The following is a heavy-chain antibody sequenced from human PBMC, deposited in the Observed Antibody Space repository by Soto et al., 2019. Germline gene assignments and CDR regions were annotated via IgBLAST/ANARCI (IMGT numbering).Heavy chain of an antibody. CDR1: GFTFSSYG. J-gene: IGHJ4*02. CDR3: ARDSSSGEGFDL. V-gene: IGHV3-33*01. CDR2: IWYDGNSK. D-gene: IGHD7-27*01. Sequence: QVQLVESGGGVVQPGRSLRLSCAASGFTFSSYGMHWVRQAPGKGLEWMAVIWYDGNSKDYGDSVRGRFTVSRDNSKNTLYLQMDSLRAEDTAVYYCARDSSSGEGFDLWGQGTLATVSS.